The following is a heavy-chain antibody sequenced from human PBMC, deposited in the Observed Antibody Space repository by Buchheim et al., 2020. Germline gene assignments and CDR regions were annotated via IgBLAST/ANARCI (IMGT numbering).Heavy chain of an antibody. J-gene: IGHJ6*02. V-gene: IGHV3-48*03. Sequence: EVQLVESGGGLVQPGGSLRLSCAASGFTFSSYEMNWVRQAPGKGLEWVSYISSSGSTIYYADSVKGRFTISRDNAKNSLYLQMNSLRAEDTAAYYCARESPLRFLEWLPTGDYYYGMDVWGQGTT. D-gene: IGHD3-3*01. CDR1: GFTFSSYE. CDR3: ARESPLRFLEWLPTGDYYYGMDV. CDR2: ISSSGSTI.